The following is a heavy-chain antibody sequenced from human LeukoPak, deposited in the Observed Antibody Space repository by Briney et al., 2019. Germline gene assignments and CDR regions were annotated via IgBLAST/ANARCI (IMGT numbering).Heavy chain of an antibody. V-gene: IGHV3-33*01. CDR3: VRDPSGSGFAFDS. J-gene: IGHJ4*02. Sequence: GRSLRLSCAASGFIFSNDAMHWVRQAPGKGLEWVAFIWFDGSNKHYADSVKGRFTISRDNSEDTLYLQMDSLRAEDTAVYYCVRDPSGSGFAFDSWGQGALVTVSS. CDR2: IWFDGSNK. CDR1: GFIFSNDA. D-gene: IGHD1-1*01.